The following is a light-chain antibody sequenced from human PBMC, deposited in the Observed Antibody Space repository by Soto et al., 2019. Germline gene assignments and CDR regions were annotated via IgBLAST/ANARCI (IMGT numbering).Light chain of an antibody. CDR3: QQYNNWPPIT. V-gene: IGKV3-15*01. CDR1: QSVSGN. CDR2: GAS. Sequence: EIVMTQSPATLSVSPGERATLSCRASQSVSGNLAWYQQKPGQAPRLLIYGASTRATGIPARFSGSGSGTEFTVTISRLKSEDFAVYYCQQYNNWPPITFGQGTRLEIK. J-gene: IGKJ5*01.